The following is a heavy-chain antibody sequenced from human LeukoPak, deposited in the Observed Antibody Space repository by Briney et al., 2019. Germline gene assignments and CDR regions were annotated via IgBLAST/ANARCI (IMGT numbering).Heavy chain of an antibody. CDR2: VYTSGST. CDR1: GGSIRSGSYY. J-gene: IGHJ4*02. V-gene: IGHV4-61*02. Sequence: ASETLSLTCTVFGGSIRSGSYYWSWIRQAAGKGLEWIGRVYTSGSTNYNPSLESRVTISVDTSKNQFSLNLSSVTAADTAVYYCAGGVTIVRGTSKHFDYWGQGTLVTVSS. CDR3: AGGVTIVRGTSKHFDY. D-gene: IGHD3-10*01.